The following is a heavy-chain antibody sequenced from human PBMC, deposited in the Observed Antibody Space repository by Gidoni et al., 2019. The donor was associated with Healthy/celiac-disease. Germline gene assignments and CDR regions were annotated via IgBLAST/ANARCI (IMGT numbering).Heavy chain of an antibody. Sequence: HVHLHESCPGLLKPSQTLSLPCPVSGASISSGSHYWTWSRQPAGKGLEWIGRIYTSGRTNYNPTLKSRVTMSGDTSKNQFSLKLSSVTAADTAVYYCARDVTIGDYDSPPDAFDIWGQGTMVTVSS. CDR3: ARDVTIGDYDSPPDAFDI. CDR2: IYTSGRT. D-gene: IGHD3-22*01. CDR1: GASISSGSHY. V-gene: IGHV4-61*02. J-gene: IGHJ3*02.